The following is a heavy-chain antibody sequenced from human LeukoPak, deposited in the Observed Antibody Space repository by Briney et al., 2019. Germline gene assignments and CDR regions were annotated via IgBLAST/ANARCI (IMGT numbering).Heavy chain of an antibody. CDR2: ISYDGNNK. J-gene: IGHJ5*02. CDR3: PRDRFLQWGTWFDP. CDR1: GFTFSSYA. D-gene: IGHD3-3*01. Sequence: GGSLRLSCAASGFTFSSYAMHWVRQAPGKGLEWVVGISYDGNNKYYAESVQGRFTISRDNSKNTLYLQMNSLRAEDTAVYYCPRDRFLQWGTWFDPWGQGTLVTVSS. V-gene: IGHV3-30-3*01.